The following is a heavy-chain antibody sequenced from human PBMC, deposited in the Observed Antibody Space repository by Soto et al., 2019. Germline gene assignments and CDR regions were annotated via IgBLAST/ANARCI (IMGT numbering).Heavy chain of an antibody. J-gene: IGHJ4*02. CDR3: ARAPRYGSGPPYYDY. CDR2: IYHSGST. V-gene: IGHV4-4*02. D-gene: IGHD3-10*01. Sequence: SETLSLTCAASGVSISSSNWWSWVRQPPGKGLEWIGEIYHSGSTNYNPSLKSRVTISVDTSKNQFSLKLSSVTAADTAVYYCARAPRYGSGPPYYDYWGQGTLVTVSS. CDR1: GVSISSSNW.